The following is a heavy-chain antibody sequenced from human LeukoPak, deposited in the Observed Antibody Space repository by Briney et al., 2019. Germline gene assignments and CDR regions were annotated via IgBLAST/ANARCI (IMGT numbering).Heavy chain of an antibody. Sequence: GGSLSLSCAASGFTFMNYWMHWVRQVPGKGLEPVSRMNSDGSSITYADAVKGRFTISRDNAKNTVYLQMNSLRVEDTAVYYCVRETPRDYGGLDYWGQGTLVTVSS. J-gene: IGHJ4*02. CDR3: VRETPRDYGGLDY. D-gene: IGHD4/OR15-4a*01. CDR2: MNSDGSSI. CDR1: GFTFMNYW. V-gene: IGHV3-74*01.